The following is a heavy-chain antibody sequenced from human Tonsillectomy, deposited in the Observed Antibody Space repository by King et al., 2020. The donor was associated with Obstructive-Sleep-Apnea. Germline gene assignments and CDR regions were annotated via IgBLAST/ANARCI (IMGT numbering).Heavy chain of an antibody. CDR1: GFTFDDFA. V-gene: IGHV3-9*01. CDR3: AKDIRTGSSSPGAFDN. J-gene: IGHJ3*02. D-gene: IGHD6-13*01. Sequence: VQLVESGGGLVQPGRSLRLSCAVTGFTFDDFAVHGVRQAPGKGLEWVAGISWNSGSTGYADFVKGRYTISRANAQNSLYLQMISLRAEDTALYYCAKDIRTGSSSPGAFDNWGQGTMVIVSA. CDR2: ISWNSGST.